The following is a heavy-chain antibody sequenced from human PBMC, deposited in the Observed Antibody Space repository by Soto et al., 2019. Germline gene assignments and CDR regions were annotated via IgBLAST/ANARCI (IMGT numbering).Heavy chain of an antibody. Sequence: GASVKVSCKASGGTFSSYTISWVRQAPGQGLEWMGRIIPILGIANYAQKFQGRVTITADKSTSTAYMELSSLRSEDTAVYYCARDLCGGAGGSCNDADYWGQGTLVTSPQ. CDR3: ARDLCGGAGGSCNDADY. CDR2: IIPILGIA. D-gene: IGHD2-15*01. J-gene: IGHJ4*02. V-gene: IGHV1-69*04. CDR1: GGTFSSYT.